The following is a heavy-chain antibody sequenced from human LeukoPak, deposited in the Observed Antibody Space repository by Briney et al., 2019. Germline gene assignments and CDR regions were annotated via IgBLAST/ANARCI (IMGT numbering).Heavy chain of an antibody. CDR3: AREDKRYDFWSGYYYYYYYMDV. Sequence: GASVTVSCKASGYTFTSYGISWVRQAPGQGLEWMGWISAYNGNTNYAQKLQGRVTMTTDTSTSTAYMELRSLRSDDTAVYYCAREDKRYDFWSGYYYYYYYMDVWGKGTTVTVSS. J-gene: IGHJ6*03. D-gene: IGHD3-3*01. CDR1: GYTFTSYG. CDR2: ISAYNGNT. V-gene: IGHV1-18*01.